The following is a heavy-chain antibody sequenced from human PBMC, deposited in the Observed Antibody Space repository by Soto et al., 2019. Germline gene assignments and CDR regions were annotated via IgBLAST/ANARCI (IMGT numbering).Heavy chain of an antibody. CDR3: ARHNYGSGSTYCDY. CDR1: GGSISSYY. D-gene: IGHD3-10*01. CDR2: IYYSGST. J-gene: IGHJ4*02. V-gene: IGHV4-59*08. Sequence: QVQLQESGPGLVKPSETLSLTCTVSGGSISSYYWSWIRQPPGKGLEWIGYIYYSGSTNYNPSLKSPVTISVDTSKNQFSLKLNSMTAADTAVYYCARHNYGSGSTYCDYWGQGTLVTVSS.